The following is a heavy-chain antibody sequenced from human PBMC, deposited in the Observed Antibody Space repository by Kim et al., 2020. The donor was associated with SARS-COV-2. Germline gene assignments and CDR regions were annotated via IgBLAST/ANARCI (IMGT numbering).Heavy chain of an antibody. Sequence: YAASMKDRFTISGDNSKSTLYLQMNSRRAEDTAVYYCARGVEWELLFWGQGTLVTVSS. CDR3: ARGVEWELLF. V-gene: IGHV3-33*01. J-gene: IGHJ4*02. D-gene: IGHD1-26*01.